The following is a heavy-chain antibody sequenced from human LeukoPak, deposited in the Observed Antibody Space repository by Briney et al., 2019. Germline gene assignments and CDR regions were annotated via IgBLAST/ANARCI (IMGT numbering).Heavy chain of an antibody. J-gene: IGHJ5*02. CDR3: AGDEMWFDP. CDR1: GGSMTSGIYL. D-gene: IGHD5-24*01. V-gene: IGHV4-61*02. CDR2: TLGSGNT. Sequence: SETLSLTCTVSGGSMTSGIYLWRWFRQPAGKRLEWIVRTLGSGNTNYNPSPKSRVSISIDTPKNEFSLKLSSVTAADTAVYYCAGDEMWFDPWGQGIQVTVSS.